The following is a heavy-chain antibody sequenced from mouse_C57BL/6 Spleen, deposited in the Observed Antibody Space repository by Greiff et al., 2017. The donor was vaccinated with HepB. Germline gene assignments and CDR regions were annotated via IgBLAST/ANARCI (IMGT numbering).Heavy chain of an antibody. CDR3: SRAAPGITTGVAGFDH. Sequence: EVKVVESEGGLVQPGSSMKLSCTASGFTFSDYYMAWVRQVPEKGLEWVANINYDGSSTYYLDSLKSRFIISRDNAKNILYLQMSSLKSEDTATYYWSRAAPGITTGVAGFDHWGQGTTPTVSS. CDR2: INYDGSST. J-gene: IGHJ2*01. CDR1: GFTFSDYY. D-gene: IGHD1-1*01. V-gene: IGHV5-16*01.